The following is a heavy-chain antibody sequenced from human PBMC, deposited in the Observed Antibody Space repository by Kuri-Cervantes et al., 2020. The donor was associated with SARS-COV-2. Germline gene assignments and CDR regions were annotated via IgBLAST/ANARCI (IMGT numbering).Heavy chain of an antibody. CDR1: GYTFTSYD. Sequence: ASVKVSCKASGYTFTSYDINWVRQATGQGLEWMGWMNPNSGNTGYAQKFQGRVTITRNTSIGTAYMELSSLRSEDTAVYYCARGGVVPEVSFDYWGQGTLVTVSS. CDR2: MNPNSGNT. CDR3: ARGGVVPEVSFDY. D-gene: IGHD2-2*01. V-gene: IGHV1-8*03. J-gene: IGHJ4*02.